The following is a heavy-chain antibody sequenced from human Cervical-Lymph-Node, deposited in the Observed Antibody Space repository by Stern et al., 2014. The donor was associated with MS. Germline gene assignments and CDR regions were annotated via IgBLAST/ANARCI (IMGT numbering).Heavy chain of an antibody. Sequence: EMQLVESGPEVKRPGESLKISCQASGYTFTSYWIGWVRQMPGKGLEWIAILFPGGADIRYSPSFQGPVTISADKSSTTSYLQWNNLKASDTAIYSCARQRYFDYWGQGTLVTVSS. CDR1: GYTFTSYW. CDR2: LFPGGADI. J-gene: IGHJ4*02. CDR3: ARQRYFDY. V-gene: IGHV5-51*01.